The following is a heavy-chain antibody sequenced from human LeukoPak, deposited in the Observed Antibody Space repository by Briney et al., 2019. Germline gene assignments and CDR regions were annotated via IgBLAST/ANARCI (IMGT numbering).Heavy chain of an antibody. Sequence: VASVKVSCKASGYTFTGYYMHWVRQAPGQGLEWMGWINPNSGGTNYAQKFQGRVTMTRDTSISTAYMELSRLRSDDTAVYYCARGTLSRGSDAFDIWGQGTMVTVSS. CDR2: INPNSGGT. CDR1: GYTFTGYY. V-gene: IGHV1-2*02. J-gene: IGHJ3*02. CDR3: ARGTLSRGSDAFDI. D-gene: IGHD2-15*01.